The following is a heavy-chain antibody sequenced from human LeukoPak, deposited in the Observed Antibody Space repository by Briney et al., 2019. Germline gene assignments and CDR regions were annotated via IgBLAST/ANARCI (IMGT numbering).Heavy chain of an antibody. CDR1: GGSISSSNW. CDR3: ARDGDSSGWTRSDY. CDR2: IYHSGST. Sequence: SETLSLTCAVSGGSISSSNWWSWVRQPPGKGLEWIGEIYHSGSTNYNPSLKSRVTISVNKPKNQFSLKLSSVTAADTAVYYCARDGDSSGWTRSDYWGQGTLVTVSS. D-gene: IGHD6-19*01. V-gene: IGHV4-4*02. J-gene: IGHJ4*02.